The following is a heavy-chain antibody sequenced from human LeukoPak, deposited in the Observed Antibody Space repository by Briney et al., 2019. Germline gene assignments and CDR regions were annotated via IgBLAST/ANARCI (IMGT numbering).Heavy chain of an antibody. J-gene: IGHJ4*02. V-gene: IGHV4-59*02. Sequence: SETLSLTCTASGASVTTSHWNWVRQPPGKGLEWIGNVDYNGGTKYNPSLKSRVTMPLDTSKNQFSLKLKFVTAADTALYYCARGFYEPFDRWGQGTLVTVSS. CDR2: VDYNGGT. D-gene: IGHD2/OR15-2a*01. CDR3: ARGFYEPFDR. CDR1: GASVTTSH.